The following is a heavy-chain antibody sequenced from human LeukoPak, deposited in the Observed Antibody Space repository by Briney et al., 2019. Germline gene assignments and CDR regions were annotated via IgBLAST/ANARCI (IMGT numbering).Heavy chain of an antibody. CDR2: ISGSGGST. J-gene: IGHJ6*02. CDR3: AREDCSGGSCYSHYYYGMDV. CDR1: GFTFSSYA. V-gene: IGHV3-23*01. Sequence: GGSLRLSCAASGFTFSSYAMSWVRQAPGKGLEGVSVISGSGGSTYYADSVKGRFTISRDNAKNTLYLQMNSLRAEDTAVYYCAREDCSGGSCYSHYYYGMDVWGQGTTVTVSS. D-gene: IGHD2-15*01.